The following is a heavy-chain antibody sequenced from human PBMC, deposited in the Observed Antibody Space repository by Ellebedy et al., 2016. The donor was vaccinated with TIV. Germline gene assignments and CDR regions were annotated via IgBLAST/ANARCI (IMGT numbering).Heavy chain of an antibody. CDR1: GDSINNNY. V-gene: IGHV4-59*08. D-gene: IGHD5-12*01. J-gene: IGHJ4*02. CDR2: IYHSGST. Sequence: MPSETLSLTCNVSGDSINNNYWSWIRQPPGKGLQWIAYIYHSGSTSYHPSLKSRVSISVDTSTNQLSLKLNSVTAADTAVYFCASTPFPARSGYHPHDYWGQGILVTVSS. CDR3: ASTPFPARSGYHPHDY.